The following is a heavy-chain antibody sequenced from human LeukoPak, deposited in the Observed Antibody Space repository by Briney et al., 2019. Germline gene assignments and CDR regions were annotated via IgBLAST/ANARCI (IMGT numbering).Heavy chain of an antibody. Sequence: RPSETLSLTCTVSGGSISSYYWSWIRQPPGKGLEWIGYIYYSGSTNYNPSLKSRVTISVDTSKNRFSLKLSSVTAADTAVYYCARHRYSSGWYGGYWGQGTLVTVSS. J-gene: IGHJ4*02. D-gene: IGHD6-19*01. V-gene: IGHV4-59*08. CDR3: ARHRYSSGWYGGY. CDR1: GGSISSYY. CDR2: IYYSGST.